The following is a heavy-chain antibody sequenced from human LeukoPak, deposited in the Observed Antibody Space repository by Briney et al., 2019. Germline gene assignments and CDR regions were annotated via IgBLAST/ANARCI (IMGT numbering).Heavy chain of an antibody. J-gene: IGHJ3*02. CDR1: GYTFTGYY. CDR3: ATEKDRIAAAGTKSDAFDI. CDR2: IDPNSGGT. V-gene: IGHV1-2*02. D-gene: IGHD6-13*01. Sequence: ASVKVSCKTSGYTFTGYYIHWVRQAPGQGLEWMGWIDPNSGGTNYAQKFQGRVTMTRDTSISTAYMELSRLRSDDTAVYYCATEKDRIAAAGTKSDAFDIWGQGTMVTVSS.